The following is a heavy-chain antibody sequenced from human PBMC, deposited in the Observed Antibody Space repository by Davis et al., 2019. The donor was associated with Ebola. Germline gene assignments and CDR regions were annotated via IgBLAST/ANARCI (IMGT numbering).Heavy chain of an antibody. J-gene: IGHJ3*02. CDR1: GGSISGLH. V-gene: IGHV4-4*07. D-gene: IGHD4-23*01. CDR3: AKNSGGAFDI. CDR2: IYTSGSAT. Sequence: SETLSLTCTVSGGSISGLHWTWIRQPAGRGLEYIGRIYTSGSATDYNPSLKSRGTVSVDTSKNQFSLKPSSVTAADTAVYYCAKNSGGAFDIWGQGTMVTVSS.